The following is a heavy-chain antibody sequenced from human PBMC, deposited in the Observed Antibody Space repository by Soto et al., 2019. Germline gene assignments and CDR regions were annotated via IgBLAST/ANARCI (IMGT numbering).Heavy chain of an antibody. V-gene: IGHV4-59*08. D-gene: IGHD2-15*01. CDR2: IYYSGST. CDR3: ARRGYCSGGSCYSDWDDAFDI. CDR1: GGSISSYY. J-gene: IGHJ3*02. Sequence: SETLSLTCTVSGGSISSYYWSWIRQPPGKGLEWIGYIYYSGSTNYNPSLKSRVTISVDTSKNQFSLKLSSVTAADTAVYYCARRGYCSGGSCYSDWDDAFDIWGQGTMVTVSS.